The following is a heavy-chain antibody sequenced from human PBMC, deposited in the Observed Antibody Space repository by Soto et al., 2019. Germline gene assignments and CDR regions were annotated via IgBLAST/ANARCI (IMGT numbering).Heavy chain of an antibody. CDR1: GGSINDYY. Sequence: LALTCTVSGGSINDYYCGWIRLPACKVRDVIGCIFYVGKTNYNPSLKSRVTISVDTSKNQFSLKLSSVTAADPAVFYCARGGVVIPFGGVVVARYFDYRGQGALITVSS. CDR2: IFYVGKT. V-gene: IGHV4-59*01. D-gene: IGHD3-16*01. CDR3: ARGGVVIPFGGVVVARYFDY. J-gene: IGHJ4*02.